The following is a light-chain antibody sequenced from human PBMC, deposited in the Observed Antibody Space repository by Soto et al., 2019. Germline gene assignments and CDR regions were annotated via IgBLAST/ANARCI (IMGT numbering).Light chain of an antibody. V-gene: IGKV3-20*01. J-gene: IGKJ1*01. CDR1: QRVSSSY. CDR2: GVS. Sequence: EIVLTQSPGTLSLSPGERATLSCRASQRVSSSYLAWYQQKPGQAPRLLIYGVSRRATGIPDRFSGSGSGTDFTFTISSLEPEDFAVYYCQQYGSSPWTFGQGTKVEIK. CDR3: QQYGSSPWT.